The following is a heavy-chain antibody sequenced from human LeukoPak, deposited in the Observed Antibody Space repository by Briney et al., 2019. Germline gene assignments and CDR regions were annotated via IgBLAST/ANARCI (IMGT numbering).Heavy chain of an antibody. D-gene: IGHD2-2*01. CDR1: GYTFTSYG. V-gene: IGHV1-18*01. CDR3: ARDAPAVPYYYYGMDV. J-gene: IGHJ6*02. Sequence: ASVKVSCKASGYTFTSYGISWVRQAPGQGLEWMGWISAYNGNTNYAQKLQGRVTMTTDTSTSTAYMELRSLRSDDTAVYYCARDAPAVPYYYYGMDVWGQGTTVTVSS. CDR2: ISAYNGNT.